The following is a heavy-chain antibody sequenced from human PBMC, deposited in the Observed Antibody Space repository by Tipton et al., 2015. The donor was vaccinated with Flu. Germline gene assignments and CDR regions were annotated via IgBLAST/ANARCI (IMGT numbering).Heavy chain of an antibody. CDR1: GDSIGSPYY. J-gene: IGHJ1*01. Sequence: TLSLTCSVSGDSIGSPYYWGWIRQSPGKGLEWIGNIHKTGTTYYNPSLTSRVTISVDTSKNQFSLRLTSVTAADTAVYFCARERLGEYNSAGYPESWGQGTLVTVSS. V-gene: IGHV4-38-2*02. CDR2: IHKTGTT. CDR3: ARERLGEYNSAGYPES. D-gene: IGHD2/OR15-2a*01.